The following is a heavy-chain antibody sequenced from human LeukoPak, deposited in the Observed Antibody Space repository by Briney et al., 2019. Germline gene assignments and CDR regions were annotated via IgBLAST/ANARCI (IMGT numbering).Heavy chain of an antibody. CDR1: GFTFSDYY. D-gene: IGHD6-6*01. Sequence: GGSLRLSCAASGFTFSDYYMSWIRQAPGKGLVWVSRINSDGSSTTYADSVKGRFTISRDNAENTLYLQMNSLRAEDTAVYYCAREYSSSRYFDYWGQGTLVTVSS. CDR3: AREYSSSRYFDY. CDR2: INSDGSST. J-gene: IGHJ4*02. V-gene: IGHV3-74*01.